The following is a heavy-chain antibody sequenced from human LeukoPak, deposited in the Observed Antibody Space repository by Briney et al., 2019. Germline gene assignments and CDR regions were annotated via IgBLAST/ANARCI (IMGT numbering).Heavy chain of an antibody. CDR1: GFTFSSYD. J-gene: IGHJ4*02. CDR2: IGTAGDT. D-gene: IGHD4-17*01. CDR3: ARGTVTPPYYFDY. Sequence: QTGGSLRLSCAASGFTFSSYDMHWVRQATGKGLEWVSAIGTAGDTYYPGSVKGRFTISRKNAKNSLYLQMNSLRAGDTAVYYCARGTVTPPYYFDYWGQGTLVTVSS. V-gene: IGHV3-13*01.